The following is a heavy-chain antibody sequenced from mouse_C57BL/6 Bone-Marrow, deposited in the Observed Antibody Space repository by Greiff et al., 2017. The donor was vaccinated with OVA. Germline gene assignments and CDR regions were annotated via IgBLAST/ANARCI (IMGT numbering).Heavy chain of an antibody. J-gene: IGHJ2*01. V-gene: IGHV1-81*01. Sequence: QVQLQQSGAELARPGASVKLSCKASGYTFTSYGISWVKQRTGQGLEWIGEIYPRSGNTYYNEKFKGKATLTADKSSSTAYMELRSLTSEDSAVYFCARADGSSYELDYWGQGTTLTVSS. D-gene: IGHD1-1*01. CDR1: GYTFTSYG. CDR3: ARADGSSYELDY. CDR2: IYPRSGNT.